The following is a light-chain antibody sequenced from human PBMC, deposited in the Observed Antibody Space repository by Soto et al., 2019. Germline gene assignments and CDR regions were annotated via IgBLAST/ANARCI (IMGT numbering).Light chain of an antibody. Sequence: EIVLTQSPGTLSLSPGERATLSCRASQSVSSIYLAWYQQKPGQAPRLLIYGASSSATGIPDRFSGSGSGTDFTLTISRLEPEDFAVYYCQQYGSSPLTFGGGTKVEIK. CDR1: QSVSSIY. V-gene: IGKV3-20*01. J-gene: IGKJ4*01. CDR2: GAS. CDR3: QQYGSSPLT.